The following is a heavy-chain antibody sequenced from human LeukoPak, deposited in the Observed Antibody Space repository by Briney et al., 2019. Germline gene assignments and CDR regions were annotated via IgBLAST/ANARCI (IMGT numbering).Heavy chain of an antibody. CDR2: IIPIFGTA. J-gene: IGHJ4*02. CDR3: ARSEEVKMGYSGSWLNYYFDY. D-gene: IGHD6-13*01. Sequence: SVKVSCKTSGGTFSSYGISWVRQAPGQGLEWMGGIIPIFGTANYAQKFQGRVTITADEPTSTAYMELSSLRSEDTAVYYCARSEEVKMGYSGSWLNYYFDYWGQGTLVTVS. V-gene: IGHV1-69*13. CDR1: GGTFSSYG.